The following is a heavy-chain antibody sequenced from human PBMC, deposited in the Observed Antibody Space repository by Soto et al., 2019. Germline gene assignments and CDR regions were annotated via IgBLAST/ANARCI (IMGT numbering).Heavy chain of an antibody. Sequence: QVQLVQSGAEVKKPGASVKVSCKASGYTFTSYDINWVRQATGQGLEWMGWMSPNSGNTGYAQKFQGRVPMTRNTSINTAYMELSSLRSEDTAVYYCARNTGATINWFDPWGQGTQVTVSS. CDR1: GYTFTSYD. CDR3: ARNTGATINWFDP. V-gene: IGHV1-8*01. CDR2: MSPNSGNT. J-gene: IGHJ5*02. D-gene: IGHD1-26*01.